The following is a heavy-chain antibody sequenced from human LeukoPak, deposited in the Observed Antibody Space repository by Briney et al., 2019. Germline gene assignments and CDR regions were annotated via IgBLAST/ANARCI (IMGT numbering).Heavy chain of an antibody. D-gene: IGHD6-19*01. V-gene: IGHV1-8*01. CDR2: VNPTSSNT. Sequence: ASVKLSCNASGYTFTNYDINWVRQATGPGLGRMGWVNPTSSNTYYAKKFQGRVTMTRDTSITTAYMELSSLRSEDTAVYYCARRIAVAGEWGQGTLVTVSS. J-gene: IGHJ4*02. CDR1: GYTFTNYD. CDR3: ARRIAVAGE.